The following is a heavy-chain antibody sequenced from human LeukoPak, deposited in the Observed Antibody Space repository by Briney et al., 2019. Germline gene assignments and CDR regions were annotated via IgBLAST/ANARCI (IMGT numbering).Heavy chain of an antibody. D-gene: IGHD2-15*01. V-gene: IGHV3-53*01. Sequence: GGSLRLSCAASGCTVSSNYMSWVRQAPGKGLEWVSVIYSGGSTYYADSVKGRSTISRDNSRNTLYLQMNSLRAEDTAVYYCATSIRYCSGGSCIDYWGQGTLVTVSS. CDR3: ATSIRYCSGGSCIDY. CDR1: GCTVSSNY. J-gene: IGHJ4*02. CDR2: IYSGGST.